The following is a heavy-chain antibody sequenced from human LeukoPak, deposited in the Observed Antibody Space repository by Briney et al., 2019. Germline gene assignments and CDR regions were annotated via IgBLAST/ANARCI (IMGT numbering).Heavy chain of an antibody. J-gene: IGHJ4*02. V-gene: IGHV1-69*13. CDR3: ARGPSDYYYDSSGYHDY. CDR1: GGTFSSYA. Sequence: ASVKVSCKASGGTFSSYAISWVRQAPGQGLEWMGGIIPIFGTANYAQKFQGRVTITADESTSTAYMELSSPRSEDTAVYYCARGPSDYYYDSSGYHDYWGQGTLVTVSS. CDR2: IIPIFGTA. D-gene: IGHD3-22*01.